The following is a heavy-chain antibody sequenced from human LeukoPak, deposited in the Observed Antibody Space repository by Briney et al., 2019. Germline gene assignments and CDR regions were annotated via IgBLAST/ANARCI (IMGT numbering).Heavy chain of an antibody. Sequence: SETLSLTCTVSGGSINNYYWSWIRQPPGKGLEWIGYIYYRGSTNYNPSLKSRVTFSVDTSKNQFSLKLNSVTAADTAVYYCARHYGSGREYYFDYWGQGTLVTVSS. V-gene: IGHV4-59*01. CDR3: ARHYGSGREYYFDY. CDR2: IYYRGST. CDR1: GGSINNYY. J-gene: IGHJ4*02. D-gene: IGHD3-10*01.